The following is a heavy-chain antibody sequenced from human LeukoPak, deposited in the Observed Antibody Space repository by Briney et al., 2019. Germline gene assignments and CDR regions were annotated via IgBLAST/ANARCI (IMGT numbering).Heavy chain of an antibody. CDR3: ARAGIVVVLAAQSTYGMDV. V-gene: IGHV3-33*01. CDR1: GFTFSSYG. J-gene: IGHJ6*02. Sequence: GGSLRLSCAASGFTFSSYGMHWVRQAPGKGLEWVAVIWYDGSNKYYADSVKGRFTISRDNSKNTLYLQMNSLRAEDTAVYYCARAGIVVVLAAQSTYGMDVWGQGTTVTVSS. CDR2: IWYDGSNK. D-gene: IGHD2-2*01.